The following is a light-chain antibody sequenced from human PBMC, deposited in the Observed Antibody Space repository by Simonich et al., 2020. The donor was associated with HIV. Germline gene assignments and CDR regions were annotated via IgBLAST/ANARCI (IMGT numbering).Light chain of an antibody. CDR1: SSDVGGYNY. V-gene: IGLV2-14*01. Sequence: QSALTQPASVSGSPGQSITISCTGTSSDVGGYNYVSWYQQHPGKAPKLMIYDVSKRPSGVSNSFSGSKSGNTASLTISGLQAEDEADYYCSSYTRSNTLVFGGGTKLTVL. CDR2: DVS. J-gene: IGLJ2*01. CDR3: SSYTRSNTLV.